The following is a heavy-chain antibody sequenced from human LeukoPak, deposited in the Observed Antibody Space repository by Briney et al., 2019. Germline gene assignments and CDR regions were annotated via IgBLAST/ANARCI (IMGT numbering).Heavy chain of an antibody. CDR1: GGTFTAYD. V-gene: IGHV1-8*02. Sequence: ASVKVSCKASGGTFTAYDVNWVRQATGQGLEWMGWMNPNSDNTGYAQKFQGRVTMNRNTSITTAYLELSSLRSEDTAVYYCARGRDFLSGYYSRFDSWGQGTLVTVSS. D-gene: IGHD3-3*01. CDR3: ARGRDFLSGYYSRFDS. J-gene: IGHJ4*02. CDR2: MNPNSDNT.